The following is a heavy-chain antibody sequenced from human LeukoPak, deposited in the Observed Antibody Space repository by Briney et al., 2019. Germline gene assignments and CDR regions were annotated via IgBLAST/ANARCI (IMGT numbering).Heavy chain of an antibody. CDR2: ISSGSTTI. D-gene: IGHD7-27*01. V-gene: IGHV3-11*01. CDR1: GFTFSDYY. J-gene: IGHJ4*02. Sequence: GGSLRLSWAASGFTFSDYYMSWIRQAPGKGLEWVSCISSGSTTIYYADSVKGRFTISRDNAKNSLYLQMNSLRAEDTAVYYCARARNWGGDYWGQGALVTVSS. CDR3: ARARNWGGDY.